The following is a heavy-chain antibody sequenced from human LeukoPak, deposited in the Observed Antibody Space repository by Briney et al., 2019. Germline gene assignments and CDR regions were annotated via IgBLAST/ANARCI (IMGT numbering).Heavy chain of an antibody. V-gene: IGHV4-59*01. J-gene: IGHJ4*02. CDR2: ISSSGST. D-gene: IGHD3-16*01. CDR3: ARVGRGDHTWGSYYCDH. CDR1: VESFSSDH. Sequence: PSETLAVTCTVSVSVESFSSDHWSWLRQPPVKGLEWMGYISSSGSTSCNLSLKSRVPISLDTSKNQFSLKLSSVPAADTAVYYCARVGRGDHTWGSYYCDHWGQGTLVSVSS.